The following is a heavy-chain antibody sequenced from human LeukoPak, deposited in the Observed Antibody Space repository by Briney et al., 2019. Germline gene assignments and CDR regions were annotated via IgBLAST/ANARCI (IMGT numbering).Heavy chain of an antibody. CDR3: AREVADYGGYYYYHYMDV. CDR2: IYHSGSA. Sequence: ASETLSLTCTVSGYSISNGYYWGWIRQPPGKGLEWIGNIYHSGSAYYNPSLKSRVTISVDTSKNQFSLKLSSVTAADTAMYYCAREVADYGGYYYYHYMDVWGKGTTVTISS. D-gene: IGHD4-23*01. V-gene: IGHV4-38-2*02. CDR1: GYSISNGYY. J-gene: IGHJ6*03.